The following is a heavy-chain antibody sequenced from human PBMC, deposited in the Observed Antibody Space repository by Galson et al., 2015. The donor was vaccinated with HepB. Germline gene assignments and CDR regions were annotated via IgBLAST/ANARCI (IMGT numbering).Heavy chain of an antibody. CDR3: ARRVAYCGGFEV. CDR1: GDSVSSNSAA. V-gene: IGHV6-1*01. D-gene: IGHD2-21*01. J-gene: IGHJ4*02. Sequence: CAISGDSVSSNSAAWNWIRQSPSRGLEWLGRTYYRSKWYNDYAVSVKSRIAINPDTSKNQFSLQLNSVTPEDTAVYYCARRVAYCGGFEVWGQGTLVTVSS. CDR2: TYYRSKWYN.